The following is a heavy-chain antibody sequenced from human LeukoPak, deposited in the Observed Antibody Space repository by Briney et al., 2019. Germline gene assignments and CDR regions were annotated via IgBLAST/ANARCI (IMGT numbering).Heavy chain of an antibody. CDR2: IKSKVNGGTT. J-gene: IGHJ4*02. V-gene: IGHV3-15*03. CDR3: SKELPHTRAWALKY. Sequence: GGSLRLSCTASGFIFSDAWMTWVRLAPGQGPEWVGRIKSKVNGGTTDYASSVKGRFTISRDDSENTLYLQMNSLRTDDTAVYYCSKELPHTRAWALKYWGQGALVTVSS. CDR1: GFIFSDAW. D-gene: IGHD2-2*01.